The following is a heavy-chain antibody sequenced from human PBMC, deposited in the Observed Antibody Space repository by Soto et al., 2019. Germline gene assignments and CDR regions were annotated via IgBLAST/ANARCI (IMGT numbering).Heavy chain of an antibody. J-gene: IGHJ6*02. CDR2: ISTRSSYT. V-gene: IGHV3-11*06. Sequence: QVQLVESGGGLVKPGGSLRLSCAASRFTFSDYYMSWIRQAPGKGLEWVAYISTRSSYTNYADSVRGRFTISRDNAKNSVYLQMNSLRAEDTAVYFCAIDQGYSSSSTYGMDVWGQGTTVTVSS. CDR3: AIDQGYSSSSTYGMDV. D-gene: IGHD6-6*01. CDR1: RFTFSDYY.